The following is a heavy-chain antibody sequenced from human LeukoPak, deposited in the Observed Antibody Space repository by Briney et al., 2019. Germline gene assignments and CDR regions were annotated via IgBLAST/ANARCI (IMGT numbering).Heavy chain of an antibody. D-gene: IGHD3-22*01. J-gene: IGHJ3*02. Sequence: GESLKISCKGSGYSFTSYWIGWVRQMPGKGLEWMGIIYPGDSDTRYSPSFQGQVTISADKSISTAYLQWSSLKASDTAMYYCARRTYYYDSSGFHDAFDIWGQGTMVTVSS. V-gene: IGHV5-51*01. CDR3: ARRTYYYDSSGFHDAFDI. CDR1: GYSFTSYW. CDR2: IYPGDSDT.